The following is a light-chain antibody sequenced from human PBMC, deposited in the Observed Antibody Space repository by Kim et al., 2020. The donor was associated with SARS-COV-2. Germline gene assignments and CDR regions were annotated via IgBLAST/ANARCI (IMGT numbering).Light chain of an antibody. Sequence: DIQMTQSPSSLSASVGDRVTITCRTSQGIGTDLGWYQHKPGKAPKRLVYDASTLQRGVPSRFSGSGSGTEFTLTISSLQPEDFATYYCLQHNTFPYTFGQGTQLE. J-gene: IGKJ2*01. CDR1: QGIGTD. CDR2: DAS. V-gene: IGKV1-17*01. CDR3: LQHNTFPYT.